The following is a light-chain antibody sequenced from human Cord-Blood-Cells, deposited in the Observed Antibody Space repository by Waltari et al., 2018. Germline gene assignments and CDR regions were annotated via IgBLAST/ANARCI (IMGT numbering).Light chain of an antibody. Sequence: EIVLTQSPATLPLSPGERATLSCRASQSVSSYLAWYQQKPGQAPRLLIYDASNRATGIPARFSGSGSGTDFTLTISSLEPEDLAVYYCQQRSNWLTFGGGTKVEIK. V-gene: IGKV3-11*01. CDR1: QSVSSY. CDR2: DAS. J-gene: IGKJ4*01. CDR3: QQRSNWLT.